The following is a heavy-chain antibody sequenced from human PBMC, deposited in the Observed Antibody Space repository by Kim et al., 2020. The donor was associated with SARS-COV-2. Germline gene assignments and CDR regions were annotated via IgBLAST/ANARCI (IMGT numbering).Heavy chain of an antibody. V-gene: IGHV3-48*03. CDR2: ISSSGSTI. D-gene: IGHD4-17*01. J-gene: IGHJ6*02. CDR1: GFTFSSYE. Sequence: GGSLRLSCAASGFTFSSYEMNWVRQAPGKGLEWVSYISSSGSTIYYADSVKGRFTISRDNAKNSLYLQMNSLRAEDTAVYYCARDWDYGDHDYYYYGMDVWGQGTTVTVSS. CDR3: ARDWDYGDHDYYYYGMDV.